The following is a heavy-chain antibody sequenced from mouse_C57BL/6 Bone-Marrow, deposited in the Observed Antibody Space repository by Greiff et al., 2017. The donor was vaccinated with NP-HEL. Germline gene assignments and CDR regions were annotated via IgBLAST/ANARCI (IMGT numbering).Heavy chain of an antibody. CDR1: GFTFSSYA. V-gene: IGHV5-4*01. D-gene: IGHD4-1*01. J-gene: IGHJ2*01. Sequence: EVQLVESGGGLVKPGGSLKLSCAASGFTFSSYAMSWVRQTPEKRLEWVATISDGGGYTYYPDNVKGRFTLSRDNAKNNLYLQMSNLKSEDTSMYYCAREHGTGTGYWGQGTTLTVSS. CDR3: AREHGTGTGY. CDR2: ISDGGGYT.